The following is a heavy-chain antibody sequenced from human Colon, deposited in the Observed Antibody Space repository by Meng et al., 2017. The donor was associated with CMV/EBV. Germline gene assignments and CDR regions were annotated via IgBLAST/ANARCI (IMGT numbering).Heavy chain of an antibody. CDR1: GFTFSSYD. D-gene: IGHD2-2*01. CDR2: INFDAGNT. J-gene: IGHJ4*02. V-gene: IGHV1-18*01. Sequence: ASVKVSCKASGFTFSSYDFNWVRQAPGQGPEWMGWINFDAGNTDSAQKFQERVTMTTDTATSTAYMELRSLRSDDTAVYYCARYEDYCSDTACFLGPYFDNWGQGTLVTVSS. CDR3: ARYEDYCSDTACFLGPYFDN.